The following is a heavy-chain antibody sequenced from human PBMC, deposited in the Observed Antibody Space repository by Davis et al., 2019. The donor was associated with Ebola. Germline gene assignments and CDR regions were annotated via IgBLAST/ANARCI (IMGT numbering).Heavy chain of an antibody. CDR3: ARFRRTFYYYYGMDV. V-gene: IGHV4-34*01. J-gene: IGHJ6*02. Sequence: GSLRLSCAVYGGSFSGYYWGWIRQPPGKGLEWIGSIYYSGSTYYNPSLKSRVTISVDTSKNQFSLKLSSVTAADTAVYYCARFRRTFYYYYGMDVWGQGTTVTVSS. CDR2: IYYSGST. D-gene: IGHD1/OR15-1a*01. CDR1: GGSFSGYY.